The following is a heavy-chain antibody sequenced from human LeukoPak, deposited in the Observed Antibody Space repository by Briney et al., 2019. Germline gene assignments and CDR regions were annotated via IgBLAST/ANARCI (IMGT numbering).Heavy chain of an antibody. CDR2: IYYSGST. CDR1: GGSISSHY. CDR3: AGGISRSENDY. D-gene: IGHD3-10*01. V-gene: IGHV4-59*11. J-gene: IGHJ4*02. Sequence: PSETLSLTCTVSGGSISSHYWSWIRQPPGKGLEWIGYIYYSGSTNYNPFLKSRVTISVDTSKNQFSLKLSSVTAADTAVYYCAGGISRSENDYWGQGTLVTVSS.